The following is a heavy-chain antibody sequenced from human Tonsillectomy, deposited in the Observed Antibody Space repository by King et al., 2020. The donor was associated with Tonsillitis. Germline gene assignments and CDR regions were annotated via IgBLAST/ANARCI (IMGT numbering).Heavy chain of an antibody. CDR1: GFAFSTYW. V-gene: IGHV3-74*01. Sequence: EVQLVESGGGFIQPGGSLRLSCAASGFAFSTYWMFWVRQGPGKGLEWVSHINPAGTNIRYADSVMGRFTLSRDNAKNTLFLQLSSLRVDDTSVYYCAREFWGAGDYWGQGTQVIVSS. CDR2: INPAGTNI. D-gene: IGHD3-16*01. J-gene: IGHJ4*02. CDR3: AREFWGAGDY.